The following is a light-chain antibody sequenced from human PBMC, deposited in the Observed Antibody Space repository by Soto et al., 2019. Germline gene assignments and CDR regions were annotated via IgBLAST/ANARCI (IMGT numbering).Light chain of an antibody. J-gene: IGLJ2*01. CDR2: EGS. Sequence: QSALTQPASVSGSPGQSITISCTGTSSDVESYNFVSWYQQHPGKAPKLMIYEGSKRPSGVSNRFSGSKSGNTASLTISGLQAEDEADYYCCSYAGSSTLVFGGGTKVTVL. CDR3: CSYAGSSTLV. CDR1: SSDVESYNF. V-gene: IGLV2-23*01.